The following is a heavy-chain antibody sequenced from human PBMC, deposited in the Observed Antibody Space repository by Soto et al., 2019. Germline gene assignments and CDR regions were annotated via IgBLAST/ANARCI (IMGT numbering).Heavy chain of an antibody. CDR3: ARDRIIGTSYSDY. J-gene: IGHJ4*02. V-gene: IGHV4-4*07. CDR1: SGSINSFY. CDR2: IHSSGTT. D-gene: IGHD1-7*01. Sequence: PSETLSLTCTVSSGSINSFYWSWIRQPAGKGLEWIGRIHSSGTTNYIPSLKSRVTMSVDTSRNQFSLKLTSVTAADTAVYYCARDRIIGTSYSDYWGQGVLVTVSS.